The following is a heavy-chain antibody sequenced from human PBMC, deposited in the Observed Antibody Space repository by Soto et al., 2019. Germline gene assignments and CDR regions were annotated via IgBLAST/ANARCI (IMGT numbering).Heavy chain of an antibody. CDR2: IHTGGAT. V-gene: IGHV3-53*01. Sequence: EVKLVESGGGLMQPGGSLRLSCAASGFSVGGNPMTWVRQASGKGLEWVAVIHTGGATFYADPVKGRFTISRDNYKNTVYLQMNSLTVGDTAMYFCARGVNDDSWGQGTLVTVSS. D-gene: IGHD1-1*01. CDR3: ARGVNDDS. CDR1: GFSVGGNP. J-gene: IGHJ4*02.